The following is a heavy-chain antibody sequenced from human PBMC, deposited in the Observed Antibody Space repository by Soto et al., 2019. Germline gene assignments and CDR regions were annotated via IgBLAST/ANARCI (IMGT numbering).Heavy chain of an antibody. J-gene: IGHJ6*02. CDR3: AMPPSGYYYGMDV. CDR1: GGTFSSYT. V-gene: IGHV1-69*02. D-gene: IGHD6-25*01. Sequence: QVQLVQSGAEVKKPGSSVKVSCKASGGTFSSYTISWVRQAPGQGLEWMGRIIPILGIANYEQKFQGIVTITADKSTSTAYMELSRLRSEDTAVYYCAMPPSGYYYGMDVWGQGTTFTVSS. CDR2: IIPILGIA.